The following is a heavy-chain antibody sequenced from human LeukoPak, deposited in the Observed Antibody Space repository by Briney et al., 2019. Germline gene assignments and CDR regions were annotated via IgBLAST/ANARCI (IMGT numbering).Heavy chain of an antibody. CDR3: AKASWGYYFDY. CDR1: GFTVSSNY. CDR2: IYSGGST. J-gene: IGHJ4*02. D-gene: IGHD7-27*01. Sequence: GGSLRLSCAASGFTVSSNYMSWVRQAPGKGLEWVSVIYSGGSTYYADSVKGRFTISRDNSKNTLYLQMNSLRAEDTAVYYCAKASWGYYFDYRGQGTLVTVSS. V-gene: IGHV3-66*01.